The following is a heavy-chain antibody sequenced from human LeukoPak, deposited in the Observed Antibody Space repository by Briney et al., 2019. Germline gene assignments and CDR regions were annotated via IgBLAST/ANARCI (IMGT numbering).Heavy chain of an antibody. CDR3: AREQKGSGSGGYDY. Sequence: PSETXSLACTVSGCSFSDYYWSWVRQPPGKGLEWVGYIYYSGRTNYNPSLKSRLTISVHTSRNQFSLKLNSVTAADTAVYYCAREQKGSGSGGYDYWGQGILVIVSS. CDR1: GCSFSDYY. J-gene: IGHJ4*02. CDR2: IYYSGRT. D-gene: IGHD3-10*01. V-gene: IGHV4-59*01.